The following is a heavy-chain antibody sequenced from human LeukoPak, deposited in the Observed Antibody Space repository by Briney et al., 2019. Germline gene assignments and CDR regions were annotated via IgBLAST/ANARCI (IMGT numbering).Heavy chain of an antibody. CDR1: GFTFSTYA. CDR3: AKERPGYTNPYYIDY. CDR2: ISGSGGNT. Sequence: GGTLRLSCAASGFTFSTYARSWVRQAPGKGLEWVAIISGSGGNTYYADSVRGRFTISTDNSNNTLYLHMHSLRADGTAAYYCAKERPGYTNPYYIDYWGQGTLVTVSS. D-gene: IGHD3-16*02. V-gene: IGHV3-23*01. J-gene: IGHJ4*02.